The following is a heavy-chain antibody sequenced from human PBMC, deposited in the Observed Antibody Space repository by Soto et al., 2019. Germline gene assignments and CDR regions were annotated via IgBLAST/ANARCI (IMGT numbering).Heavy chain of an antibody. CDR3: ARALSSGCSGGSCYRGYDGMDV. D-gene: IGHD2-15*01. V-gene: IGHV3-74*01. CDR1: GFTFSSYW. CDR2: INSDGSST. J-gene: IGHJ6*02. Sequence: GGSLRLSCAASGFTFSSYWMHWVRQAPGKGLVWVSRINSDGSSTSYADSVKGRFTIARDNAKNTLYLQMNSLRAEDPAVYYCARALSSGCSGGSCYRGYDGMDVWGQGTTVTVSS.